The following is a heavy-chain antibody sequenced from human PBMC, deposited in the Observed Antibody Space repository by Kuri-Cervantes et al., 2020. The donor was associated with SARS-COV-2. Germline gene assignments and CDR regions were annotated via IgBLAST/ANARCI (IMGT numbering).Heavy chain of an antibody. J-gene: IGHJ4*02. V-gene: IGHV3-30*18. Sequence: GGSLRLSCAASGFNFSRTDMHWVRQAPGKGLEWVADISHDGKNKKCIASGKGRFTISRDNSQNTLYLHMKSLRSEDTAMYYCAKDRVGVQDFWGQGTLVTVSS. CDR3: AKDRVGVQDF. D-gene: IGHD2-21*01. CDR2: ISHDGKNK. CDR1: GFNFSRTD.